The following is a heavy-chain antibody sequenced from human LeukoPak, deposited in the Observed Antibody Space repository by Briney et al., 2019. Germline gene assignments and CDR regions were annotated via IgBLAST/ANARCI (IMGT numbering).Heavy chain of an antibody. CDR1: GFTFSDYY. Sequence: GGSLRLSCAASGFTFSDYYMSWIRQAPGKGLEWVSYISSSGSTMYYADSVKGRFTISRDNAKNSLYLQMNSLRAEDTVVYYCARVHGPIVVVVAATLDYWGQGTLVTVSS. D-gene: IGHD2-15*01. J-gene: IGHJ4*02. CDR2: ISSSGSTM. CDR3: ARVHGPIVVVVAATLDY. V-gene: IGHV3-11*01.